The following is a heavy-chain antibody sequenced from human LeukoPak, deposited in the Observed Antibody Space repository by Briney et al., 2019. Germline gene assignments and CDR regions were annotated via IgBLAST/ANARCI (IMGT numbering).Heavy chain of an antibody. D-gene: IGHD4-17*01. Sequence: SETLSLTCTVSGGSISSGSIYWGWIRQQPGKGLEWIGYIHNTGRTDYNPSLKSRVIISVDTSENRFSLRLSSVTAADTALYYCARKNDYGDSYYMDVWGKGTTVTVSS. V-gene: IGHV4-31*03. CDR1: GGSISSGSIY. J-gene: IGHJ6*03. CDR3: ARKNDYGDSYYMDV. CDR2: IHNTGRT.